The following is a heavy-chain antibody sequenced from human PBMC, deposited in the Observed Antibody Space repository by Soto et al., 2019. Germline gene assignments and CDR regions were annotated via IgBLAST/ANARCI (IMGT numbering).Heavy chain of an antibody. D-gene: IGHD3-16*02. CDR1: GGSISISSYY. CDR3: ARHYQEYYYGMDV. V-gene: IGHV4-39*01. J-gene: IGHJ6*02. Sequence: PSETLSLTCTVSGGSISISSYYWGCIRQPPGKGLEWIGSIYYSGSTYYNPSLKSRVTISVDTSKNQFSLKLSSVTAADTAVYYCARHYQEYYYGMDVWGQGTTVTVSS. CDR2: IYYSGST.